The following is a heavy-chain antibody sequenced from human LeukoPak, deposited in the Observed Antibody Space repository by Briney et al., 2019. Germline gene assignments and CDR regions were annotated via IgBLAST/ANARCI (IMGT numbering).Heavy chain of an antibody. CDR3: ARDPKPPSYCSSTSCAGAWPTHHY. CDR1: GSTFSSYA. Sequence: ASVKVSCKASGSTFSSYAISWVRQAPGQGLEWMGGIIPIFGTANYAQKFQGRVTITADESTSTAYMELSSLRSEDTAVYYCARDPKPPSYCSSTSCAGAWPTHHYWGQGTLVTVSS. CDR2: IIPIFGTA. V-gene: IGHV1-69*13. D-gene: IGHD2-2*01. J-gene: IGHJ4*02.